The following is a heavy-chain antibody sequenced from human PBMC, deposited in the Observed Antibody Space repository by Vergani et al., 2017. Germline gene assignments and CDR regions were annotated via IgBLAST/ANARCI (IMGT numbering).Heavy chain of an antibody. CDR3: ARDTPPPNRPHYYYYYGMDV. CDR1: GFTFSSYS. J-gene: IGHJ6*02. Sequence: EVQLVESGGGLVKPGGSLRLSCAASGFTFSSYSMNWVRQAPGKGLEWVSSISSSSSYIYYADSVKGRFTISRDNAKNSLYLQMNSLRAEDTAVYYCARDTPPPNRPHYYYYYGMDVWGQGTTVTVSS. D-gene: IGHD6-6*01. CDR2: ISSSSSYI. V-gene: IGHV3-21*01.